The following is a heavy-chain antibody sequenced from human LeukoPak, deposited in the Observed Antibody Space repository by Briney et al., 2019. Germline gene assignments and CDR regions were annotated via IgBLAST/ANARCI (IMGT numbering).Heavy chain of an antibody. CDR1: GGSFSGSS. V-gene: IGHV4-34*01. CDR2: FNHIGST. D-gene: IGHD3-9*01. Sequence: SETLSLTCAVYGGSFSGSSWRWIPRPPGRGLEWFGEFNHIGSTTSTPPLKSRVTISVDTSKNQFSLKLSSVTAADTAVYYCARGLRGVNPSEDYDILTGYSPYYFDYWGQGTLVTVSS. J-gene: IGHJ4*02. CDR3: ARGLRGVNPSEDYDILTGYSPYYFDY.